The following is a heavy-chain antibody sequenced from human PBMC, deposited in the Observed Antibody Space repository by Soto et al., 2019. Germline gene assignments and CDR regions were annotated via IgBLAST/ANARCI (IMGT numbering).Heavy chain of an antibody. Sequence: EVHLVASGGGLVKPGGSLRLSCAASGFTFSTYSMNWVRQAPGKGLEWVSSISSGSDYIYYADSVKGRFPTSRDNATNSLYMKMNSLRAEDTAVYYCARVYCSSSSCGMDVWGQGTTVTVSS. J-gene: IGHJ6*02. D-gene: IGHD2-2*01. CDR1: GFTFSTYS. CDR3: ARVYCSSSSCGMDV. V-gene: IGHV3-21*01. CDR2: ISSGSDYI.